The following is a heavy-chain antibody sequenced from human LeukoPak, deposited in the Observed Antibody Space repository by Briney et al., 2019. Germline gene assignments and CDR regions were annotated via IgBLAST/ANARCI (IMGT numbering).Heavy chain of an antibody. J-gene: IGHJ5*02. D-gene: IGHD1-14*01. CDR3: ARDHLLFRQPPNWFDP. V-gene: IGHV1-2*02. CDR1: GYTFSDYY. Sequence: ASVKVSCKASGYTFSDYYMHWVRQAPGQGLEWMGWINPDSGGTKYAQKFQDRVTMTSDTSISTAYMQLSRLKSDDTAVYYCARDHLLFRQPPNWFDPWGQGTLVTVSS. CDR2: INPDSGGT.